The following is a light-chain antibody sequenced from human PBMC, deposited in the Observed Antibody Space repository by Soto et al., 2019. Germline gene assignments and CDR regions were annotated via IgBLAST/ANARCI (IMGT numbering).Light chain of an antibody. J-gene: IGKJ2*01. V-gene: IGKV1-39*01. CDR3: QQSYSTPHT. CDR1: QSFSSY. CDR2: AAS. Sequence: DIQMTQSPSSLSASVGDRVTITCRASQSFSSYLKWYQQKPGKAPKLLIYAASSLQSGVPSRFCGSGSGTDFTLTISSLQPEDFATYYCQQSYSTPHTFGQGTKLEIK.